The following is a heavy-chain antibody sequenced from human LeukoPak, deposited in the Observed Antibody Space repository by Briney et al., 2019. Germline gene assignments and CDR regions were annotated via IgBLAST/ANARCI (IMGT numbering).Heavy chain of an antibody. V-gene: IGHV3-11*04. D-gene: IGHD2/OR15-2a*01. CDR3: TTSLSTLGSSDY. CDR1: GFSFSDHY. Sequence: GGSLRLSCAASGFSFSDHYMSWIRQAPGRGLEWVSYISGRSNAIYYADSVKGRFTISRDNAKNSLYLQINSLRAEDTAVYYCTTSLSTLGSSDYWGQGTLVTVSS. CDR2: ISGRSNAI. J-gene: IGHJ4*02.